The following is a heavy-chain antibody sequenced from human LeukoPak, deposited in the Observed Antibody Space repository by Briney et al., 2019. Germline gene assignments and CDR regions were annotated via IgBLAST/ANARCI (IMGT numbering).Heavy chain of an antibody. V-gene: IGHV4-59*01. D-gene: IGHD1-26*01. Sequence: SETLSLTCTVSGGSISSYYWSWIRQPPGKGLEWIGYIYYSGSTNYNPSLKSRVTISVDTSKNQFSLKLSSVTAADTAVYYCARVIPSREDFDYWGQGTLVTVSS. CDR3: ARVIPSREDFDY. J-gene: IGHJ4*02. CDR1: GGSISSYY. CDR2: IYYSGST.